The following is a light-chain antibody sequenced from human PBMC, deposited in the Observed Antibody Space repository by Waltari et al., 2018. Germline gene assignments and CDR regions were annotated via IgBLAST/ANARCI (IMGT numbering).Light chain of an antibody. Sequence: EIVLTQSPGTLSLSPGERATLSCRASQSVSRTLAWYQQKPGQAPRLLIYGASTRATGIPGRFSGGVSGTDLSLTISRLEPEDFAVYYCQHYVRLPVTFGQGTKVEIK. CDR3: QHYVRLPVT. CDR2: GAS. J-gene: IGKJ1*01. V-gene: IGKV3-20*01. CDR1: QSVSRT.